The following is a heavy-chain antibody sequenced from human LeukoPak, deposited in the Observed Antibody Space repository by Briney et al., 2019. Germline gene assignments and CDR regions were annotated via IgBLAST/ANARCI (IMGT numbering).Heavy chain of an antibody. J-gene: IGHJ5*02. CDR3: ARGRGRGWYEGWFDP. D-gene: IGHD6-19*01. CDR1: GDSFTSNSAD. CDR2: TYYRTKWYN. Sequence: SQTLSLTCAVSGDSFTSNSADWDWHTQSPSRGLEGLGRTYYRTKWYNDYAVSVKSRITINPDTSTNQFSLQLNSVTPEETAVYYSARGRGRGWYEGWFDPWGQGTLVTVSS. V-gene: IGHV6-1*01.